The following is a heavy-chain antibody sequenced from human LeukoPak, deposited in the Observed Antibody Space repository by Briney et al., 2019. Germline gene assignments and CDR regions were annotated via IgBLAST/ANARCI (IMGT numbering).Heavy chain of an antibody. CDR3: ASRKLGNDY. CDR2: IYYTGT. CDR1: GGSMSSSSYY. V-gene: IGHV4-61*05. J-gene: IGHJ4*02. Sequence: PSETLSLTCTVSGGSMSSSSYYWGWIRQSPGKGLEWIGYIYYTGTSYNPSLKSRVTISADTSKNQFSLNLSSVTAADTAVYYCASRKLGNDYWGQGTLVTVSS. D-gene: IGHD7-27*01.